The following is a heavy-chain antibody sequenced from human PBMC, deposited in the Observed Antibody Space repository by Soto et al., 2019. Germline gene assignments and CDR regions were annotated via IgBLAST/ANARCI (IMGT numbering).Heavy chain of an antibody. CDR1: GFTFSVHQ. CDR2: ISGSVGAV. J-gene: IGHJ2*01. D-gene: IGHD5-12*01. Sequence: QLVESGGGLVQPGGSLTLSCAASGFTFSVHQMSWFRLAPGRGLEWVSFISGSVGAVHYADSVKGRFTISSDNAKNLLYLQMTSLRGEDTAAYYCVRDYDTNPYWFFDLWGRGTLVTVSS. CDR3: VRDYDTNPYWFFDL. V-gene: IGHV3-48*03.